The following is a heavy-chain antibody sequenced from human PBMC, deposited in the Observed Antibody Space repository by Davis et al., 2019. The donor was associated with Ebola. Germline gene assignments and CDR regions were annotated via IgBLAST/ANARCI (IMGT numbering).Heavy chain of an antibody. Sequence: PGGSLRLSCAASGFIFRNYAMHWVRQAPGKGLEWVAVVSHSERERFYADSVKGLFTISRDNSENTLYLQMNSLTADDTSVYYCARAGFDEVLDYWGQGTPVTVSS. CDR3: ARAGFDEVLDY. D-gene: IGHD3-3*01. CDR1: GFIFRNYA. J-gene: IGHJ4*02. V-gene: IGHV3-30*04. CDR2: VSHSERER.